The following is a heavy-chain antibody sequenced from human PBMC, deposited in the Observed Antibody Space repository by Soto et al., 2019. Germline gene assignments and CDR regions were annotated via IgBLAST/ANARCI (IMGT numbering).Heavy chain of an antibody. CDR2: ITYHGNNK. V-gene: IGHV3-30*18. Sequence: QVQLVESGGGVVQPGRSLRLSCAASGFTFSSYGMHWVRQAPGKGLEWVAVITYHGNNKYSADSVTGRFTISRDNSNNMLFMQISSLRPEDTAVYYCAKYAEYGVHADWFDPRGQGTLVTVSS. CDR1: GFTFSSYG. J-gene: IGHJ5*02. D-gene: IGHD2-8*01. CDR3: AKYAEYGVHADWFDP.